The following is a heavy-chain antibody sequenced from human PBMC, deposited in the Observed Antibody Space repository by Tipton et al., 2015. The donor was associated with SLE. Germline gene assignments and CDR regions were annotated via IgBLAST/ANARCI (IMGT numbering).Heavy chain of an antibody. Sequence: PSLTCAVYGGSFSGYYWSWIRQPPGKGLEWIGEINHSGSTHYNPSLKSRVTISVDTSKNQFSLKLSSVTAADTAVYYCARQGPLWYYYYYMDVWGKGTTVTVSS. V-gene: IGHV4-34*01. CDR3: ARQGPLWYYYYYMDV. CDR2: INHSGST. J-gene: IGHJ6*03. D-gene: IGHD3-10*01. CDR1: GGSFSGYY.